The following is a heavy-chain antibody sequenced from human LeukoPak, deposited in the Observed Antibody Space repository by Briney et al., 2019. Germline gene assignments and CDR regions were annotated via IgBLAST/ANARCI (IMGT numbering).Heavy chain of an antibody. CDR3: ARHAWVGRTGFDY. D-gene: IGHD2-8*02. Sequence: SETLSLTCIVSGGSITSRSFYWGWIRQPPGKGLEWIGSIHYSGTTHYNPSLKSRATLSVDTSKNQFSLNLSSVTAPGTAVYYCARHAWVGRTGFDYWGRGTLVTVSS. V-gene: IGHV4-39*01. J-gene: IGHJ4*02. CDR1: GGSITSRSFY. CDR2: IHYSGTT.